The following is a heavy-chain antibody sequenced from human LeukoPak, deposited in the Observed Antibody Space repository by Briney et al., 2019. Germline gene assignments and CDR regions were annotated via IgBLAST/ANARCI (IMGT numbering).Heavy chain of an antibody. J-gene: IGHJ4*02. V-gene: IGHV3-23*01. CDR1: GFTFSSYA. CDR3: AKDQSLDGGNSNGYFDS. D-gene: IGHD4-23*01. CDR2: ISGSAGST. Sequence: GGSLRLPCAASGFTFSSYAMNWVRQAPGKGLEWVSIISGSAGSTYYADSVKGRFTISRDNSKNTLFLQMNSLRAEDTAVYYCAKDQSLDGGNSNGYFDSWGQGTLVTVSS.